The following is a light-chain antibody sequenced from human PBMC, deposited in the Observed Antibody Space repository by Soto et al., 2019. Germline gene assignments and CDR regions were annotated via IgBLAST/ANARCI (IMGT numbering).Light chain of an antibody. CDR2: DVS. Sequence: QSALTQPRSVSGSPGQSVTISCTGTSSVVGGYNYVSWYQQHPGKAPKLMIYDVSKRPSGVPDRFSGSKSGNTASLTISGLQAEDEADYYCRSYAGSYTYVFGTGTKVTVL. CDR1: SSVVGGYNY. J-gene: IGLJ1*01. CDR3: RSYAGSYTYV. V-gene: IGLV2-11*01.